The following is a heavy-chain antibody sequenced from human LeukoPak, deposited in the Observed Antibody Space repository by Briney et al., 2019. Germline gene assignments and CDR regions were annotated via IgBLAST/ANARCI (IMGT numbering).Heavy chain of an antibody. CDR1: GFTFSGSA. V-gene: IGHV3-73*01. D-gene: IGHD4-23*01. CDR2: IKSRPHNYAT. Sequence: GGSLRLSCVASGFTFSGSAMHWVRQASGKGLEWVGRIKSRPHNYATAYTVSVEGRFTISRDDSKNTAYLQMNSLRAEDTAVYYCGKEEQRVITPGLDYWGQGTLVTVSS. CDR3: GKEEQRVITPGLDY. J-gene: IGHJ4*02.